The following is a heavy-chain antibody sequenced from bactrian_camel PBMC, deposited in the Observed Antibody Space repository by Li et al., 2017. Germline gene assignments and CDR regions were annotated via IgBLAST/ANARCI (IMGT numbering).Heavy chain of an antibody. J-gene: IGHJ6*01. V-gene: IGHV3S6*01. CDR2: IYTGKTNR. D-gene: IGHD5*01. CDR3: AATPSGCSTLAAPYFRY. CDR1: GYTPSGGC. Sequence: HVQLVESGGGSVQSGESLRLSCKASGYTPSGGCMAWFRQAPGKEREGVALIYTGKTNRYYVDSVKGRFTISQDNAKNEVYLQMNSLKHEDTAIYYCAATPSGCSTLAAPYFRYWGQGTQVTVS.